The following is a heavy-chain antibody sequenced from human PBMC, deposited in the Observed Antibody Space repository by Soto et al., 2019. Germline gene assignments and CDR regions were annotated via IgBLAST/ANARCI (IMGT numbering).Heavy chain of an antibody. CDR1: GDSISDYY. Sequence: KPSETLSLTCTVSGDSISDYYWSWIRQPAGKGLEWIGRFYYSGDTKSNPSLKSRVTMSADTSKNQFSLSLRSVTAADSAIYYCARMYNSGFYWPEGDYFFYGMDVWGQGTTVTVSS. D-gene: IGHD6-19*01. J-gene: IGHJ6*02. CDR2: FYYSGDT. V-gene: IGHV4-4*07. CDR3: ARMYNSGFYWPEGDYFFYGMDV.